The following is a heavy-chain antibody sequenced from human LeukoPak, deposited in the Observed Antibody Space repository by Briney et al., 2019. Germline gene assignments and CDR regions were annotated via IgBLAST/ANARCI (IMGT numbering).Heavy chain of an antibody. J-gene: IGHJ4*02. CDR3: ARNYGSGSLGFDY. CDR1: GGSISSYY. CDR2: IYYSGST. V-gene: IGHV4-59*01. Sequence: SETLSLTCTVSGGSISSYYWSWIRQPPGKGLEWIGYIYYSGSTNYNPSLKSRVTISVDTSKNQFSLKLSSVTAADTAVYCCARNYGSGSLGFDYWGQGTLVTVSS. D-gene: IGHD3-10*01.